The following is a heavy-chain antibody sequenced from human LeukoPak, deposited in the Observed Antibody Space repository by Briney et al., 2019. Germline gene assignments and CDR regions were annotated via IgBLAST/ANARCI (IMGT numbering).Heavy chain of an antibody. CDR3: ATEGNDYSNYAVGYYYYGMDV. D-gene: IGHD4-4*01. V-gene: IGHV3-23*01. CDR2: ISGSGGST. Sequence: GGSLRLSCAASGFTFSSYAMSWVRQAPGKGLEWVSGISGSGGSTYYADSVKGRFTISRDNSKNTLYLQMNSLRAEDTAVYYCATEGNDYSNYAVGYYYYGMDVWGQGTTVTVSS. J-gene: IGHJ6*02. CDR1: GFTFSSYA.